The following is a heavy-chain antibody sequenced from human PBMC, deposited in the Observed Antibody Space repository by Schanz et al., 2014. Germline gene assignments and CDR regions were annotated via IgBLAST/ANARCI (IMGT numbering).Heavy chain of an antibody. CDR1: GFSFSDYY. D-gene: IGHD1-26*01. CDR2: INTGSNYI. J-gene: IGHJ4*02. Sequence: QVHLLESGGGLVEPGGSLRLSCAASGFSFSDYYMSWIRQAPGKGLEWISFINTGSNYINYADSVKGRFTISRDNTKNSLFLQLNSLRAEDTAVYYCARDHTTESYYSAGPPIDYWGQGTRLTVSS. CDR3: ARDHTTESYYSAGPPIDY. V-gene: IGHV3-11*06.